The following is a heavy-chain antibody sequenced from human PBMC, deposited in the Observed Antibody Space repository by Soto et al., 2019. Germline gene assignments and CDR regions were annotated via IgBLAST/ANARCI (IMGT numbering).Heavy chain of an antibody. CDR1: ESSITNSFY. CDR2: ISHTGRT. V-gene: IGHV4-38-2*02. J-gene: IGHJ4*02. Sequence: SETLSLTCRFSESSITNSFYGGWIRQSPEKGLEWIGSISHTGRTSYNPSLKSRVSISVDTSKNQFSLTLTSVTAADTAVYYCARDPANLALAVAYFDSWGQGTLVTVSS. D-gene: IGHD2-15*01. CDR3: ARDPANLALAVAYFDS.